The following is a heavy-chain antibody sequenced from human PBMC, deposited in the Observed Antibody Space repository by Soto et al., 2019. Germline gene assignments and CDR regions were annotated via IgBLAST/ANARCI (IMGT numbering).Heavy chain of an antibody. CDR3: AKDMMYSGSHYGMDV. J-gene: IGHJ6*02. Sequence: HPGGSLRLSCAASGFTFDDYTMHGVRQAPGKGLEWVSFISWDGGSTYYADSVKGRFTISRDNSKNSLYLQMNSLRTEDTALYYCAKDMMYSGSHYGMDVWGQGTTVTVSS. CDR2: ISWDGGST. V-gene: IGHV3-43*01. CDR1: GFTFDDYT. D-gene: IGHD1-26*01.